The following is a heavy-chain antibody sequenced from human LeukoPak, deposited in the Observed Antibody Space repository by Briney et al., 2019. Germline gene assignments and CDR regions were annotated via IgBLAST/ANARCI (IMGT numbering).Heavy chain of an antibody. V-gene: IGHV3-48*03. J-gene: IGHJ3*02. CDR3: AREGGVRGAKDAFDI. D-gene: IGHD3-10*01. CDR2: ISSSGSVI. Sequence: PGGSLRLSCAASGFTFSSYEMNWVRQAPGKGLEWISYISSSGSVIHYADSVKGRFTISRDNAKNSLYLQMNSLRAEDTAVYYCAREGGVRGAKDAFDIWGQGTMVTVSS. CDR1: GFTFSSYE.